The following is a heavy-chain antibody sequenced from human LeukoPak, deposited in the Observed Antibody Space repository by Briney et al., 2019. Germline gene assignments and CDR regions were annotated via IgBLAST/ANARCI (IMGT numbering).Heavy chain of an antibody. CDR1: GGTFSSYA. V-gene: IGHV1-69*13. CDR3: ARGIVSPERGWFDP. Sequence: SVEVSCKASGGTFSSYAISWVRQAPGQGLEWMGGIIPIFGTANYAQKFQGRVTITADESTSTAYMELSSLRSEDTAVYYCARGIVSPERGWFDPWGQGTLVTVSS. CDR2: IIPIFGTA. D-gene: IGHD5/OR15-5a*01. J-gene: IGHJ5*02.